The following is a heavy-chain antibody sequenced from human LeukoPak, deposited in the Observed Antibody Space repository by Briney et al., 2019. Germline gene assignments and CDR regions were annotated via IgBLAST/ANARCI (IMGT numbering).Heavy chain of an antibody. J-gene: IGHJ4*02. D-gene: IGHD3-10*01. Sequence: VASVRLSCTVSGHTLTDFSMHWVRQAPGKGLEWMGLFNPEDGETIYAQTFQGRVTITEDTSKDTAYMQLNSLRSDDTAVYYCAAGDHLIIDCGGEGTLVTGS. CDR3: AAGDHLIIDC. CDR2: FNPEDGET. CDR1: GHTLTDFS. V-gene: IGHV1-24*01.